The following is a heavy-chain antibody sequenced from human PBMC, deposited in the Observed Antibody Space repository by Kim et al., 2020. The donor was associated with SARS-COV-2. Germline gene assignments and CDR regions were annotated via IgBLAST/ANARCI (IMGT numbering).Heavy chain of an antibody. V-gene: IGHV3-11*05. J-gene: IGHJ4*02. Sequence: GGSLRLSCAASGFTFSDYYMSWIRQAPGKGLEWVSYISSSSSYTNYADSVKGRFTISRDNAKNSLYLQMNSLRAEDTAVYYCARDRYCSGGSCSDYWGQGTLVTVSS. CDR3: ARDRYCSGGSCSDY. D-gene: IGHD2-15*01. CDR1: GFTFSDYY. CDR2: ISSSSSYT.